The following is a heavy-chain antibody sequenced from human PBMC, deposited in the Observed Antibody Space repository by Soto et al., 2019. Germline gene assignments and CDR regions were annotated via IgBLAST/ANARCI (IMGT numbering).Heavy chain of an antibody. CDR2: ISATGGGT. V-gene: IGHV3-23*01. D-gene: IGHD3-16*01. CDR1: GYSISSGYY. Sequence: ETVSLTCAVSGYSISSGYYWGWVRQAPGKGLEWVSLISATGGGTYYADSVKGRFTISRDNSHNTLYLQVHSLTAEDTAVYYCAKDRRAGGNSAFYFDFWGQGAQVTVSS. J-gene: IGHJ4*02. CDR3: AKDRRAGGNSAFYFDF.